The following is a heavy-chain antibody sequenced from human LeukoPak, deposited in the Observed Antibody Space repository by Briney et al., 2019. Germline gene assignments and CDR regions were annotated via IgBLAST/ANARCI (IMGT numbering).Heavy chain of an antibody. J-gene: IGHJ4*02. CDR1: GYTFTGYY. D-gene: IGHD6-13*01. CDR2: INPNSGGT. Sequence: ASVKVSCKASGYTFTGYYMHWVRQAPGQGLEWMGWINPNSGGTNYAQKFQGRVTMTSDTSISTAYMELNGLRSDDTALYYCARGGGYSSSWYEAYWGQGTLVTVSS. V-gene: IGHV1-2*02. CDR3: ARGGGYSSSWYEAY.